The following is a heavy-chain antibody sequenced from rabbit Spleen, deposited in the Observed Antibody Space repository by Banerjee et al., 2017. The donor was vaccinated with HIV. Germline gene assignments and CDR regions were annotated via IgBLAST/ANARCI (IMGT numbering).Heavy chain of an antibody. CDR2: IDTNDGDT. D-gene: IGHD8-1*01. CDR3: ARDAGTSFSSYGMDL. V-gene: IGHV1S40*01. CDR1: GFSFSSNW. J-gene: IGHJ6*01. Sequence: QSLEESGGGLVKPGGSLTLTCTVSGFSFSSNWICWVRQAPGKGLEWIACIDTNDGDTDYANWPKGRFTISKTSSTTVTLQMTSLTAADTATYFCARDAGTSFSSYGMDLWGPGTLVTVS.